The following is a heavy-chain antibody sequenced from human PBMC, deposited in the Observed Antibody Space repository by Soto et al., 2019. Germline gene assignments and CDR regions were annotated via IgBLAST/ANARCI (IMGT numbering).Heavy chain of an antibody. D-gene: IGHD6-13*01. V-gene: IGHV4-59*01. J-gene: IGHJ6*03. CDR3: ASFSSSWYDNYYYYMDV. CDR2: IYYSGST. Sequence: ASETLSLTCTVSGGSISSYYWSWIRQPPGKGLEWIGYIYYSGSTNYNPSLKSRVTISVDTSKNQFSLKLSSVTAADTAVYYCASFSSSWYDNYYYYMDVWGKGTTVTVSS. CDR1: GGSISSYY.